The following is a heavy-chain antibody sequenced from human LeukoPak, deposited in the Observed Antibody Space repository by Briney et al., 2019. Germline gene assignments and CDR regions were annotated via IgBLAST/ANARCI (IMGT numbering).Heavy chain of an antibody. D-gene: IGHD3-3*01. J-gene: IGHJ6*02. CDR2: INHSGST. V-gene: IGHV4-34*01. Sequence: SETLSLTCAVYGGSFSGYYWSWIRQPPGKGLEWIGEINHSGSTNYNPSLKSRVTISVDTSKNQFSLKLSSVTAADTAVYYCARDSVLRFLGHYYYYGVDVWGQGTTVTVSS. CDR1: GGSFSGYY. CDR3: ARDSVLRFLGHYYYYGVDV.